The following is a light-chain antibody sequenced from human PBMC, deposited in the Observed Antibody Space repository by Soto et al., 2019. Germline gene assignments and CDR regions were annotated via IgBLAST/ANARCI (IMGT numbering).Light chain of an antibody. CDR3: QQYGSSPIT. V-gene: IGKV3-20*01. J-gene: IGKJ5*01. Sequence: ETVLTQAPATLSLSTGERATLSCRASQSLSSYLAWYQQKPGQAPRLLIYDASNRATGIPARFSGSGSGTDFTLTISRLEPEDFALYYCQQYGSSPITLGQGTRLE. CDR1: QSLSSY. CDR2: DAS.